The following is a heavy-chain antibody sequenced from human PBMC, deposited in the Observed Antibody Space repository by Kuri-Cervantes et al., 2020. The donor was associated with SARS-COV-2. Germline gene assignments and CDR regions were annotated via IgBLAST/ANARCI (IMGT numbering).Heavy chain of an antibody. CDR2: IRYDGSNK. V-gene: IGHV3-30*02. J-gene: IGHJ2*01. CDR3: ARDLGGSTSQGWYFDL. CDR1: GFTFSSYG. Sequence: GESLKISCAASGFTFSSYGMHWVRQAPGKGLEWVAFIRYDGSNKYYADSVKGRFTTSRDNSKNTLYLQMGSLRAEDMAVYYCARDLGGSTSQGWYFDLWGRGTLVTVSS. D-gene: IGHD2-2*01.